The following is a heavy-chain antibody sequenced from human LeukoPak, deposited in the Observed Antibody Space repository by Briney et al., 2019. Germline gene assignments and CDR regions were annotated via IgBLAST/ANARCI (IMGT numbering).Heavy chain of an antibody. D-gene: IGHD2-2*01. V-gene: IGHV4-34*01. J-gene: IGHJ5*02. Sequence: SETLSLTCAVYGGSFSGYYWSWIRQPPGKGLEGIGEINHSGSTNYNPSRKSRVTISVDKSKNQFSLKLSSVTAEDTAVYYCARDPCGSTTCYLKSWGQGTLVTVSS. CDR2: INHSGST. CDR3: ARDPCGSTTCYLKS. CDR1: GGSFSGYY.